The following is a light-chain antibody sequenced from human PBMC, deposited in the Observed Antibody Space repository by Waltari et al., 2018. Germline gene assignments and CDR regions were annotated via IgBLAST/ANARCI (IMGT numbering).Light chain of an antibody. Sequence: SYELTQPPSASVSPGQTARITCSAHELPRKYPYWFQQKSGQAPRLVIYEDTKRPSGIPERFSGSSSGTVATLTITGAQVDDEADYYCYSSDSTGLRVFGGGTTVVVL. CDR3: YSSDSTGLRV. J-gene: IGLJ1*01. V-gene: IGLV3-10*01. CDR1: ELPRKY. CDR2: EDT.